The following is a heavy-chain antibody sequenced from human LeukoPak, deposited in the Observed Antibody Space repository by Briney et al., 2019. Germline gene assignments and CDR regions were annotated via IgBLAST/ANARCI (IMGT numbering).Heavy chain of an antibody. D-gene: IGHD3-3*01. CDR2: IKQDGSEK. CDR3: ARDDSTIFGVVIAPMDV. V-gene: IGHV3-7*03. J-gene: IGHJ6*02. Sequence: AGGSLRLSCAASGFTFSSYWMSWVRQAPGKGLEWVANIKQDGSEKYYVDSVKGRFTISRDNAKNSLYLQMNSLRAEDTAVYYCARDDSTIFGVVIAPMDVWGQGTTVTVSS. CDR1: GFTFSSYW.